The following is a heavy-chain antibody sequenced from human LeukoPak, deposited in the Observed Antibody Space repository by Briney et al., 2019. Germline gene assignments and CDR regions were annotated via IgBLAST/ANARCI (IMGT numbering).Heavy chain of an antibody. J-gene: IGHJ5*02. CDR1: GGSISSGDYY. CDR2: IYYSGST. CDR3: ARDRVRYCSSTSCNEYNWFDP. D-gene: IGHD2-2*01. Sequence: PSETLSLTCTVSGGSISSGDYYWSWIRQPPGKGLEWIGYIYYSGSTYYNPSLKSRVTISVDTSKNQFSLKLSSVTAADTAVYYCARDRVRYCSSTSCNEYNWFDPWGQGTLVTVSS. V-gene: IGHV4-30-4*08.